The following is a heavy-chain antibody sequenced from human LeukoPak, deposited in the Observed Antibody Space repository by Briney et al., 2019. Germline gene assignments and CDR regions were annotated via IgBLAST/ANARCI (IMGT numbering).Heavy chain of an antibody. CDR1: GFTFSSYS. V-gene: IGHV3-20*04. CDR3: ARDGGGDSLYSKY. CDR2: INRNGART. Sequence: PGGSLRLSCAASGFTFSSYSMNWVRQAPGKGLEWVSGINRNGARTGYADSVTGRFTISRDNAKNSLYLQMNSLRAEDTALYYCARDGGGDSLYSKYWGQATLVTVS. J-gene: IGHJ1*01. D-gene: IGHD2-21*02.